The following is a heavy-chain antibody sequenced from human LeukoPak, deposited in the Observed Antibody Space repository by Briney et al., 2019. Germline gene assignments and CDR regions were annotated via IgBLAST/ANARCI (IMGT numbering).Heavy chain of an antibody. CDR1: GYPFSAHF. V-gene: IGHV7-4-1*02. CDR3: VRGTPAPGMDY. CDR2: IDTTTGNP. D-gene: IGHD3-10*01. Sequence: ASVKVSCTASGYPFSAHFLNWVRQAPGQGLEWMGNIDTTTGNPRYAQDFTGRFVFSLDTSVSTAYLQITSLKADDTAAYYCVRGTPAPGMDYWGQGTQVTVSS. J-gene: IGHJ4*02.